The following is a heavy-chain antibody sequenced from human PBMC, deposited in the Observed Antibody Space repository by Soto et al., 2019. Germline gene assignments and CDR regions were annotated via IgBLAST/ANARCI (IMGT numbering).Heavy chain of an antibody. J-gene: IGHJ6*02. D-gene: IGHD5-18*01. Sequence: SETLSLTCTVSGGSISSGDYYWSWIRQPPGKGLEWIGYIYYSGTTYYNPSLKSRVTISVDTSENQFSLKLSSVTAADTAVYFCARALIQLWPHYYYGMDVWGQGTTVTVYS. CDR3: ARALIQLWPHYYYGMDV. V-gene: IGHV4-30-4*01. CDR2: IYYSGTT. CDR1: GGSISSGDYY.